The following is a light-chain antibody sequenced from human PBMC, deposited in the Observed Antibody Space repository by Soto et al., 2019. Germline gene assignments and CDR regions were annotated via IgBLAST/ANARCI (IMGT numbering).Light chain of an antibody. V-gene: IGKV1-5*01. CDR2: DAS. CDR1: QSISSW. CDR3: QQYNSYWT. J-gene: IGKJ1*01. Sequence: DIQMTQSPSTLSASVGYRVTITLSSSQSISSWLAWYQQKPVKAPKLLIYDASSLESGVPSRFSGSGSGTEFTLTISSLPPDDFATYYCQQYNSYWTCGKGTRVDIK.